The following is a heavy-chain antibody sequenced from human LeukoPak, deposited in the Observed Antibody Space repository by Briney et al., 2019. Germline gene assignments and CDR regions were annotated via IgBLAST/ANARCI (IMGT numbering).Heavy chain of an antibody. CDR2: ISAYNGNT. CDR3: ARGRSRFGDRIGWFDP. CDR1: GYTFTSYG. J-gene: IGHJ5*02. V-gene: IGHV1-18*01. D-gene: IGHD3-10*01. Sequence: GASVKVSCKASGYTFTSYGISWVRQAPGQGLEWMGWISAYNGNTNYAQKLQGRVTMTTDTSTSTAYMELRSLRSEDTAVYYCARGRSRFGDRIGWFDPWGQGTLVTVSS.